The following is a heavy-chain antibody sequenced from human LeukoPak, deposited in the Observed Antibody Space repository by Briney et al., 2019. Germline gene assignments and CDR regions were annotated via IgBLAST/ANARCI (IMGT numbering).Heavy chain of an antibody. Sequence: GASVKVSCKASGYTFTGYYMHWVRQAPGQGLEWMGWINPNSGGTNYAQKFQGRVTMTRDTSISTAYMELSRLRSDDTAVYYCARVLKSVSHIVVVTTTGCFDYWGQGTLVTVSS. J-gene: IGHJ4*02. V-gene: IGHV1-2*02. CDR3: ARVLKSVSHIVVVTTTGCFDY. CDR1: GYTFTGYY. D-gene: IGHD2-21*02. CDR2: INPNSGGT.